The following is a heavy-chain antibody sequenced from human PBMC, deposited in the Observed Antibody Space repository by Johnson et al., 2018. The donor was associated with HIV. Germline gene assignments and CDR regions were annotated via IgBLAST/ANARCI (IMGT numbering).Heavy chain of an antibody. J-gene: IGHJ3*02. CDR2: INWNGGST. CDR1: GFTFDDYG. CDR3: ARGIMITFGGVIPNDAFDI. D-gene: IGHD3-16*02. Sequence: VQLVESGGGVLRPGGSLRLSCAASGFTFDDYGMSWVRQAPGKGLEWVSGINWNGGSTGYADSVKGRFTISRDNAKNSLYLQMNSLRAEDTALYYCARGIMITFGGVIPNDAFDIWGQGTMVTVSS. V-gene: IGHV3-20*04.